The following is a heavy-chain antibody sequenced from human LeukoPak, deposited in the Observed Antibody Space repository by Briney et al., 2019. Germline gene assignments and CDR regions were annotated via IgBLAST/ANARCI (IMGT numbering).Heavy chain of an antibody. V-gene: IGHV3-21*01. CDR2: ISGNSSYI. CDR1: GFTLITYS. CDR3: AREEMGGTARSGALY. D-gene: IGHD3-10*01. Sequence: GGSLRLSCAASGFTLITYSINWVRQAPGKGLEWVSSISGNSSYIYYADSVKGRFTISRDNARNSLYLQMNNLRAEDTAVYYCAREEMGGTARSGALYWGQGTMVTVSS. J-gene: IGHJ3*01.